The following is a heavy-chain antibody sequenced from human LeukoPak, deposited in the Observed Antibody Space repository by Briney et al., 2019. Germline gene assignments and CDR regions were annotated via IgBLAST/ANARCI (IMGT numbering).Heavy chain of an antibody. CDR2: IYYSGST. J-gene: IGHJ4*02. CDR1: GGSISSHY. V-gene: IGHV4-59*11. D-gene: IGHD3-22*01. Sequence: SETLPLTCTVSGGSISSHYWSRIRQPSGKGLEWIGYIYYSGSTNYNPSLKSRVTISVDTSKNQFSLKLSSVTAADTAVYYCAREDSGSPDYWGQGTLVTVSS. CDR3: AREDSGSPDY.